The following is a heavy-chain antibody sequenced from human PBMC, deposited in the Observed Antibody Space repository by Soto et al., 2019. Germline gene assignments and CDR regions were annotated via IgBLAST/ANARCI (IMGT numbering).Heavy chain of an antibody. CDR3: AVAMVREILIFESSGMHV. CDR2: IIPNFDTP. V-gene: IGHV1-69*01. Sequence: QVHLVQSGAEVKKPGSSVKVSCKTSGGSFNNYAVSWVRQAPGQGLEWMGGIIPNFDTPDYAQKFQDRVTIIADESTSTVYMELRSLRSNDAAFYACAVAMVREILIFESSGMHVWGQGTTVIVSS. CDR1: GGSFNNYA. D-gene: IGHD3-10*01. J-gene: IGHJ6*02.